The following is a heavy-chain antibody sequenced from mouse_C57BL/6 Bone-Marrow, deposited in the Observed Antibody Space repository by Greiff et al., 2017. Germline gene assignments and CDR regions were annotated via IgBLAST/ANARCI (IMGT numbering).Heavy chain of an antibody. CDR2: ISSGSSTI. V-gene: IGHV5-17*01. CDR3: ARERVSGRGDY. Sequence: EVKLMESGGGLVKPGGSLKLSCAASGFTFSDYGMHWVRQAPEKGLEWVAYISSGSSTIYYADTVKGRFTISRDNAKNTLFLQMTSLRSEDTAMYYCARERVSGRGDYWGQGTTLTVSS. J-gene: IGHJ2*01. D-gene: IGHD3-1*01. CDR1: GFTFSDYG.